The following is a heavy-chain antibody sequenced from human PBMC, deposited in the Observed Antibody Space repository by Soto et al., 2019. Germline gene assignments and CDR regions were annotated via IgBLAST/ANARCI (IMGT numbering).Heavy chain of an antibody. Sequence: GGSLRLSFVASGFTFRAYSMSWVRQAPGQGLEWVASITSSNTYIYYTRSVEGRFTISRDDAKNSLHLQMNTLRAEDTAVYYCVRDLLEGYGHARQPDYWGQGTLVTVSS. D-gene: IGHD2-15*01. CDR1: GFTFRAYS. CDR2: ITSSNTYI. J-gene: IGHJ4*02. V-gene: IGHV3-21*06. CDR3: VRDLLEGYGHARQPDY.